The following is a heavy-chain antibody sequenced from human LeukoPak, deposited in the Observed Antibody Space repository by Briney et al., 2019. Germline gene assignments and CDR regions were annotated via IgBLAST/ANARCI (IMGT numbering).Heavy chain of an antibody. CDR1: EFTFSNYW. D-gene: IGHD2-15*01. CDR3: ARYCSGRCSEYHFDY. CDR2: IRQDGNEK. Sequence: GGSLRLSCAASEFTFSNYWMSWVRQAPGKGLEWVANIRQDGNEKKYVDSVKGRFTISRDNAKNSLYLQMNNLRAEDTAVYYCARYCSGRCSEYHFDYWGQGTLVTGSS. J-gene: IGHJ4*02. V-gene: IGHV3-7*01.